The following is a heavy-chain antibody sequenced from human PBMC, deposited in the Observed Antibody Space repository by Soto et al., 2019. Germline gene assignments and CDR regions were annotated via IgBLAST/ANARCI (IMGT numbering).Heavy chain of an antibody. Sequence: PGGSLRLSCAASGFTISGYWMHWVRQGPGKGLALVSRMNSDGSITTYADSVKGRFTISRDNAKNTLYLQMNSLRAEDTSVYYCARGDGYHLPSKIDYYYYMDLWGKGTTVTVSS. CDR2: MNSDGSIT. CDR3: ARGDGYHLPSKIDYYYYMDL. CDR1: GFTISGYW. J-gene: IGHJ6*03. D-gene: IGHD2-2*01. V-gene: IGHV3-74*01.